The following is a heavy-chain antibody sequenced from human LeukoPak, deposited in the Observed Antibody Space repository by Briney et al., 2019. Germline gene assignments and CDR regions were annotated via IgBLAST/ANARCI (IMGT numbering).Heavy chain of an antibody. D-gene: IGHD3-3*01. CDR3: ARYDSRGSASTKFDY. Sequence: PSETLSLTCAVSGYSLGKNYYWGWIRQSPGTGLEWFGRIYGRASTSYNPSLMNRVTMSVDTSKNHFSLQLTSVTAADTAVYYCARYDSRGSASTKFDYWGPGIQVTVSS. J-gene: IGHJ4*02. V-gene: IGHV4-38-2*01. CDR1: GYSLGKNYY. CDR2: IYGRAST.